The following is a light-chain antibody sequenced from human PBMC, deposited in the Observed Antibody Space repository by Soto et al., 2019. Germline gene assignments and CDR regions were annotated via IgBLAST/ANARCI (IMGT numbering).Light chain of an antibody. CDR1: QGMSRK. CDR2: GVS. CDR3: QQYHTWPIT. Sequence: EIVMTQSPATLSAAPGERVTISCRASQGMSRKFAWYQHKPGQAPRLLISGVSTGATGTPARFSGSGSGTEFTLTINSLQSEDCAIYYCQQYHTWPITFGGGTKVEIK. J-gene: IGKJ4*01. V-gene: IGKV3-15*01.